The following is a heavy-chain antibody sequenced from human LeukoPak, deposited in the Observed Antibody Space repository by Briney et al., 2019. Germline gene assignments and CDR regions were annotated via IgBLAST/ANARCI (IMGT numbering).Heavy chain of an antibody. D-gene: IGHD3/OR15-3a*01. J-gene: IGHJ6*02. Sequence: TGGSLRLSCAASGFTFSSYGMHWVRQAPGKGLEWVAVIWYDGSNKYYADSVKGRFTISRDNSKNTLYLQMNSLRAEDTAVYYCARDLWLDSDYGMDVWGQGTTVTVSS. CDR3: ARDLWLDSDYGMDV. V-gene: IGHV3-33*01. CDR2: IWYDGSNK. CDR1: GFTFSSYG.